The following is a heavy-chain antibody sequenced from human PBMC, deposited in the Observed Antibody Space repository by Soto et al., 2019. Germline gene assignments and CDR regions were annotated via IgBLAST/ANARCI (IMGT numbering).Heavy chain of an antibody. CDR2: VSEYGDVT. CDR1: GLTLSNHA. Sequence: PGGSLRLSCAASGLTLSNHAMTWVRQAPGKGLDWVSTVSEYGDVTYYADSVRGRFTISRDNSKNTLYLQLNNLRVEDTAVYYCVPGSSGTRGEDSWGPGXVVTVYS. CDR3: VPGSSGTRGEDS. J-gene: IGHJ4*02. D-gene: IGHD3-10*01. V-gene: IGHV3-23*01.